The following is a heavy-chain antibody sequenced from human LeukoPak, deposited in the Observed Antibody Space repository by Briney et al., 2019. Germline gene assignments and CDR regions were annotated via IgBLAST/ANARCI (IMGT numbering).Heavy chain of an antibody. CDR3: TTVSWYDEDY. V-gene: IGHV3-15*01. CDR1: GFTVSSNS. CDR2: IKSKTDGGTT. D-gene: IGHD6-13*01. Sequence: GGSLRLSCTVSGFTVSSNSMSWVRQAPGKGLEWVGRIKSKTDGGTTDYAAPVKGRFTISRDDSKNTLYLQMNSLKTEDTAVYYCTTVSWYDEDYWGQGTLVTVSS. J-gene: IGHJ4*02.